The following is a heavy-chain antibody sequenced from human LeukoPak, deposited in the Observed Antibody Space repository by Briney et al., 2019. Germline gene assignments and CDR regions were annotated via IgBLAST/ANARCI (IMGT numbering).Heavy chain of an antibody. CDR3: ARGDYDSSGYYFRRPLDY. V-gene: IGHV3-21*01. Sequence: GGSLRLSCAASGFTFSSYSMNWVRQAPGKGLEWVTSISSSSSYIYYADSVKGRFTISRDNAKNSLYLQMNSLRAEDTAVYYCARGDYDSSGYYFRRPLDYWGQGTLVTVSS. CDR1: GFTFSSYS. J-gene: IGHJ4*02. D-gene: IGHD3-22*01. CDR2: ISSSSSYI.